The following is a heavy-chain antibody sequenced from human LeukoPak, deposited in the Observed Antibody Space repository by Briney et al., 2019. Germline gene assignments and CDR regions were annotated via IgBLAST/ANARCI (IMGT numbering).Heavy chain of an antibody. CDR3: TTEGLGDFDY. V-gene: IGHV3-15*01. D-gene: IGHD3/OR15-3a*01. CDR2: IKSKTDRGTT. J-gene: IGHJ4*02. CDR1: GFTFSNAW. Sequence: GGSLRLSCAASGFTFSNAWMSWVRQAPGKGLEWVGRIKSKTDRGTTDYAAPVKGRFTISRDDSKNTLYLHMNSLKTEDTAVYYCTTEGLGDFDYWGQGTLVTVSS.